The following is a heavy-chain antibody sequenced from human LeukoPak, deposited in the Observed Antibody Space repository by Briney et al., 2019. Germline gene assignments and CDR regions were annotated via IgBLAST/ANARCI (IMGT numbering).Heavy chain of an antibody. Sequence: GGSLRLSCAASGFTFSSYSMNWVRQVPGKEPEWLSYINSKGDNILYRDSVKGRFTISRDNAENSLYLQMNSLKAEDTAVYYCATSRVFDYWGQGALVIVSS. CDR2: INSKGDNI. CDR1: GFTFSSYS. V-gene: IGHV3-48*04. J-gene: IGHJ4*02. CDR3: ATSRVFDY.